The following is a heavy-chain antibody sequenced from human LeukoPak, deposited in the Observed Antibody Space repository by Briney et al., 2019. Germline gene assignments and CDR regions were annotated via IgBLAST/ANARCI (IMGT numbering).Heavy chain of an antibody. CDR3: ARQKSRPYSSSSLGWFDP. Sequence: SETLSLTCAVYGGSFSGYYWSWIRQPPGKGLEWIGEINHSGSTNYNPSLKSRVTISVDTSKNQFSLKLSSVTAADTAVYYCARQKSRPYSSSSLGWFDPWGQGTLVTVSS. J-gene: IGHJ5*02. V-gene: IGHV4-34*01. D-gene: IGHD6-6*01. CDR1: GGSFSGYY. CDR2: INHSGST.